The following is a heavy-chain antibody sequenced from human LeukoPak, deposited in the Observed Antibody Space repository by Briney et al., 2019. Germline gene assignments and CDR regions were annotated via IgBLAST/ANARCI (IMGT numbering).Heavy chain of an antibody. D-gene: IGHD2-2*01. CDR2: IYHSGST. CDR3: ARDGGSKDIVVGTTESY. J-gene: IGHJ4*02. V-gene: IGHV4-30-2*01. Sequence: PSETLSLTCTVSGVSISSGGYYWSWIRQPPGKGLEWIGYIYHSGSTYYNPSLKSRVTISVDRSKNQFSLKLSSVTAADTAVYYCARDGGSKDIVVGTTESYWGQGTLVTVSS. CDR1: GVSISSGGYY.